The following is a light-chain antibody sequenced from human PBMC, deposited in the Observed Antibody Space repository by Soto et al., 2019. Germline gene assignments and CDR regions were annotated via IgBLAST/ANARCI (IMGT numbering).Light chain of an antibody. Sequence: EIVMTQSPATLSVSPGERATLSCRASQSVSSNLAWYQQKPGQAPRLLIYGASTWATGIPARYSGSGSGTEFTLTISSRQSEDFAIYFCQQYNNWPPDRTFGQGTKVEIK. V-gene: IGKV3-15*01. CDR2: GAS. CDR3: QQYNNWPPDRT. CDR1: QSVSSN. J-gene: IGKJ1*01.